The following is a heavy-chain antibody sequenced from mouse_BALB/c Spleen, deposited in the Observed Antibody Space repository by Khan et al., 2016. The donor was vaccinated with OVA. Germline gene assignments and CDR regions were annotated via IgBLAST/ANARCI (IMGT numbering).Heavy chain of an antibody. J-gene: IGHJ1*01. V-gene: IGHV3-8*02. Sequence: EVQLQESGPSLVKPSQTLSLTCSVTGDSITSGYWNWIRKFPGNNLEYMVYISYSGSTYYNPSVKSGISITRYTAKNQYYLKLNTVTTEYTATYYCAITTGDFDVWGAGTTVTVSS. D-gene: IGHD2-4*01. CDR1: GDSITSGY. CDR3: AITTGDFDV. CDR2: ISYSGST.